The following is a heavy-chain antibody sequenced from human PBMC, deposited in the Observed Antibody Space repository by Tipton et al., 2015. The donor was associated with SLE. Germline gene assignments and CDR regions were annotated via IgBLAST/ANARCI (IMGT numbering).Heavy chain of an antibody. V-gene: IGHV4-59*01. CDR1: GGSIKSYY. D-gene: IGHD6-6*01. CDR2: IYYNGRT. Sequence: TLSLTCTVSGGSIKSYYWSWIRQSPGKGLEWIGYIYYNGRTNYNPSLESRVTISLDTSKNQFSLILNSVTAADTAVYYCARQSMAARPDFDFWGQGTLVTVSS. J-gene: IGHJ4*02. CDR3: ARQSMAARPDFDF.